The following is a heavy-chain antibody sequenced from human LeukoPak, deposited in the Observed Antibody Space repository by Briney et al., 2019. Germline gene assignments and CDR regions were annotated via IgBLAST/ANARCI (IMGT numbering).Heavy chain of an antibody. D-gene: IGHD6-13*01. V-gene: IGHV3-7*05. CDR2: IKQDGSET. J-gene: IGHJ6*02. CDR1: GLTFSNYW. CDR3: AREPYSSSWSYGMDV. Sequence: PGGSLRLSCTASGLTFSNYWMSWGRQTPEKGLEWVANIKQDGSETVYVDSVKGRFTISRDNAQSSLYLQMNSLRAEDTAVYYCAREPYSSSWSYGMDVWGQGTTVTVSS.